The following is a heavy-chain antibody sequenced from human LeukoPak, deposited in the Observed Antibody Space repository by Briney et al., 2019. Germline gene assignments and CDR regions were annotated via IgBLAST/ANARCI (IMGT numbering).Heavy chain of an antibody. CDR3: AKGLPDVVIPFDY. Sequence: GGSLRLSCAASGFTFSSFAMSWVRQAPGKGLEWVAAISGSGGTTYYADSVKGRFTISRDNSKNTLYLQMNSLRAEDTALYYCAKGLPDVVIPFDYWGQGTLVTVSS. J-gene: IGHJ4*02. CDR1: GFTFSSFA. D-gene: IGHD3-16*02. CDR2: ISGSGGTT. V-gene: IGHV3-23*01.